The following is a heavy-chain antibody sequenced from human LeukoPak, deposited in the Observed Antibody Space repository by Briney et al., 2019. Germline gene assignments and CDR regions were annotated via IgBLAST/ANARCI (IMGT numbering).Heavy chain of an antibody. CDR2: ISAYNGNT. V-gene: IGHV1-18*01. CDR3: AREVSAAGTVFDY. CDR1: GYTFTSFG. Sequence: ASVKVSCKASGYTFTSFGITWVRQAPGQGLEWMGWISAYNGNTNYAPKLQGRVTMTTDTSTSTAYMELRSLRSDDTAVYYCAREVSAAGTVFDYWGHGTLVTVSS. D-gene: IGHD6-13*01. J-gene: IGHJ4*01.